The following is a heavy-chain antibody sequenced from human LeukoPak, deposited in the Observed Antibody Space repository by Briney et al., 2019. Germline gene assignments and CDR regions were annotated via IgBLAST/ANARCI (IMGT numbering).Heavy chain of an antibody. Sequence: GESLKISCNGSGYSFTSYWIGWVRQMPGKGLEWMGIIYPGDSDTRYSPSFQGQVTISADKSISTAYLQWSSLKASDTAMYDCARGYYDSSGYYQTHFDYWGQGTLVTVSS. J-gene: IGHJ4*02. CDR2: IYPGDSDT. D-gene: IGHD3-22*01. V-gene: IGHV5-51*01. CDR1: GYSFTSYW. CDR3: ARGYYDSSGYYQTHFDY.